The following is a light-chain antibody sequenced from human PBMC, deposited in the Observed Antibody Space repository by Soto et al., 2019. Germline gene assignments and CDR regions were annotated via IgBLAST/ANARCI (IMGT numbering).Light chain of an antibody. J-gene: IGKJ1*01. V-gene: IGKV3-15*01. CDR3: QQYNKWPRT. CDR2: GAS. Sequence: EIVMTQSPATLPVSPGERATLSCRASQSVTSNLGWYQQKPGQAPRLLIYGASTRAPGIPARFSGSGSGTEFTLTINNLQSEDFAVYYCQQYNKWPRTFGQGTKVEI. CDR1: QSVTSN.